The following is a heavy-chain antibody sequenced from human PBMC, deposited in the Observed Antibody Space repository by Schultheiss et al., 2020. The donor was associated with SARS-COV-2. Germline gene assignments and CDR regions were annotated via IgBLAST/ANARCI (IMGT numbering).Heavy chain of an antibody. V-gene: IGHV3-23*01. D-gene: IGHD3-10*01. CDR1: GFTFSSYA. CDR2: ISGSGADT. Sequence: GGSLRLSCAASGFTFSSYAMSWVRQGPGKGLEWVSAISGSGADTHYADSVKGRFTISRDNSKNTLYLQMNSLRAEDTAVYYCAGSTGAPFDYWGQGTLVTVSS. CDR3: AGSTGAPFDY. J-gene: IGHJ4*02.